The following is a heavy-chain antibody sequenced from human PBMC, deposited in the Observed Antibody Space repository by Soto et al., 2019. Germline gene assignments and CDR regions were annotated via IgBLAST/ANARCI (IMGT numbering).Heavy chain of an antibody. Sequence: QVQLVESGGGVVQPGRSLRLSCVGSGFPFWHYGMHWVRQAPGKGLEWVAVIWSDGKKESYADFVKGRFAISRDNFKDTLYLQMNSLRAEDAAVYYCARDRDGGWFHMDVWGRGTMVTVSS. D-gene: IGHD6-19*01. CDR3: ARDRDGGWFHMDV. CDR1: GFPFWHYG. CDR2: IWSDGKKE. V-gene: IGHV3-33*01. J-gene: IGHJ6*02.